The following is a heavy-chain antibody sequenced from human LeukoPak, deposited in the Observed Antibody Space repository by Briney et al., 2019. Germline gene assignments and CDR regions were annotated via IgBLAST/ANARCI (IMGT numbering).Heavy chain of an antibody. J-gene: IGHJ4*02. CDR2: MNPNNGNT. Sequence: GASVKVSCKASGFTFTRYDINWVRQATGQGLEWMGWMNPNNGNTGYAQKFQGRVTMTRNTSISTAYMELSSLRSEDTAVYYCARRGVTLTDYWGQGTLVTVSS. V-gene: IGHV1-8*01. CDR3: ARRGVTLTDY. D-gene: IGHD2-21*02. CDR1: GFTFTRYD.